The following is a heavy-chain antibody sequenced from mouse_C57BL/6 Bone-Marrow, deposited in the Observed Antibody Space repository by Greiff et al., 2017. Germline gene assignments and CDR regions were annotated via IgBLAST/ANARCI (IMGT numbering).Heavy chain of an antibody. J-gene: IGHJ3*01. CDR3: ARAGCWLLRTGFAY. CDR2: ISGGGGTT. CDR1: GFTFSSYT. V-gene: IGHV5-9*01. Sequence: DVKLVESGGGLVKPGGSLKLSCAASGFTFSSYTMSWVSQTPEKRLEWVATISGGGGTTYYPDSVKGRFTISRDNAKNTLYLQMSSLRSEDTALFYGARAGCWLLRTGFAYWGQGTLVTVSA. D-gene: IGHD1-1*01.